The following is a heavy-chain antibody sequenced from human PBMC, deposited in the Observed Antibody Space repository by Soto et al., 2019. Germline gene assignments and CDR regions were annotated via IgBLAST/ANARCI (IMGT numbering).Heavy chain of an antibody. CDR1: GGSTSSSDW. D-gene: IGHD1-26*01. CDR3: AGRPEIHPR. J-gene: IGHJ4*02. V-gene: IGHV4-4*02. Sequence: QVHLQESGPGLVKPSETLSLTCTISGGSTSSSDWWTWVRQPPGEGLEWIGEIHRSGVTNYNSALKSRLTIPLDQARSQFPPSLTSVTAADAAVYFCAGRPEIHPRWGQGILVPVSS. CDR2: IHRSGVT.